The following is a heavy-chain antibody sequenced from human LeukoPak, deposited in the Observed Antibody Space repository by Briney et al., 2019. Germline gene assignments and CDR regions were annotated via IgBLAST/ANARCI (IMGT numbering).Heavy chain of an antibody. Sequence: GGSLRLSCAASGFTFDDYAMHWVRQAPGKGLEWVSGISWNSGSIGYADSVKGRFTISRDNAKNSLYLQMNSLRAEDTALYYCGKGSSSRRHYFCYWGHEALVTAAS. CDR2: ISWNSGSI. V-gene: IGHV3-9*01. J-gene: IGHJ4*01. D-gene: IGHD6-13*01. CDR1: GFTFDDYA. CDR3: GKGSSSRRHYFCY.